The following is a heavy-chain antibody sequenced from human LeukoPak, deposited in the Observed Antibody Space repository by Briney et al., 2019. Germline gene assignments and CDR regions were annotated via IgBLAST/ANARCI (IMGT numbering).Heavy chain of an antibody. V-gene: IGHV3-23*01. CDR1: GFTFSSYA. CDR2: ISGSGGST. Sequence: PGGSLRLSCAASGFTFSSYAMSWVRQAPGKGLEWVSAISGSGGSTYYADSVKGRFTISRDNSKNTLYLQINSLRAEDTAVYYCAKDQWGIAVAQPDVWGKGTTVTVSS. J-gene: IGHJ6*04. D-gene: IGHD6-19*01. CDR3: AKDQWGIAVAQPDV.